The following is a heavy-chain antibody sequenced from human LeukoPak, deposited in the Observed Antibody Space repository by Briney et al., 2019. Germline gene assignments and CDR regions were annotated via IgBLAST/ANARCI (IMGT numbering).Heavy chain of an antibody. D-gene: IGHD2-15*01. V-gene: IGHV5-10-1*01. J-gene: IGHJ5*02. CDR1: GYSFTSYW. CDR2: IDPSDSYT. Sequence: GESLKISCKGSGYSFTSYWISWVRQMPGKGLEWMGRIDPSDSYTNYSPSFQGHVTISADKSISTAYLQWSSLKASDTAMYYCATTGYCSGGSCCENWFDPWGQGTLVTVSS. CDR3: ATTGYCSGGSCCENWFDP.